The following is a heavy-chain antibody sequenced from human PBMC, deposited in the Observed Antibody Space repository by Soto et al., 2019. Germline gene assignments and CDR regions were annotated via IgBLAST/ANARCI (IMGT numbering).Heavy chain of an antibody. Sequence: SETLSLTCTVSGGSISSGDYYWSWIRQPPGKGLEWIGYIYYSGSTYYNPSLKSRVTISVDTSKNQFSLKLSSVTAADTAVYYCARVGGFGATTIDYWGQGPLVTVSS. CDR1: GGSISSGDYY. CDR3: ARVGGFGATTIDY. J-gene: IGHJ4*02. V-gene: IGHV4-30-4*01. D-gene: IGHD3-10*01. CDR2: IYYSGST.